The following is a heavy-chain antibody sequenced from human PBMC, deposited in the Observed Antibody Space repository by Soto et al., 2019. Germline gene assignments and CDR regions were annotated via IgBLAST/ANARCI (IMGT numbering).Heavy chain of an antibody. CDR2: IWYDGSKK. V-gene: IGHV3-33*01. Sequence: QVQLVESGGGVVQPGRSLRLSCAASGFTFSSYGMQWVRQAPGKGLEWVAVIWYDGSKKYYADSVKGRFTISRDNSKNTLYLQMNSLRAEDTAVYYCARDSGYDILTGYQGDNWFDPLCQGTLVTVSS. J-gene: IGHJ5*02. D-gene: IGHD3-9*01. CDR3: ARDSGYDILTGYQGDNWFDP. CDR1: GFTFSSYG.